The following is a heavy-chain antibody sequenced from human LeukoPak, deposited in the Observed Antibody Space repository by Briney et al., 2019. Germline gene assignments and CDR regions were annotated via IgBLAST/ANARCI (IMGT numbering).Heavy chain of an antibody. V-gene: IGHV3-23*01. Sequence: GGSLRLSCAASGFTFARYGMTWVRQAPGKGLEWVSVSALTHGGYTTYYADSVKGRFTVSRDNSKSTLYLQMNSLRGDDTAVYYCARSGGSYFDYWGQGTLVTVSS. J-gene: IGHJ4*02. D-gene: IGHD1-26*01. CDR3: ARSGGSYFDY. CDR1: GFTFARYG. CDR2: LTHGGYTT.